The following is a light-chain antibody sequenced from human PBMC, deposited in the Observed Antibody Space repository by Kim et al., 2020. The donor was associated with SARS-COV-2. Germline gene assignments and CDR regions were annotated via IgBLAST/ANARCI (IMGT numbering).Light chain of an antibody. CDR2: AAS. CDR1: QGISSY. V-gene: IGKV1-9*01. Sequence: DIQLTQSPSFLSASVGDRVTITCRASQGISSYLAWYQQKPGKAPKLLIYAASTLQSGVPSRFSSSGSGTEFTLTISSLQPEDFATYYCQQLNSYPPRYTFGQGTKLEI. J-gene: IGKJ2*01. CDR3: QQLNSYPPRYT.